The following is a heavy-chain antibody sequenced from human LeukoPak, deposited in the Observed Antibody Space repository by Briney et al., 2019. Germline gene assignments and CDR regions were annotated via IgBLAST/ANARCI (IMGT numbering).Heavy chain of an antibody. J-gene: IGHJ4*02. V-gene: IGHV4-61*01. CDR1: GGSVSSGSYY. D-gene: IGHD4/OR15-4a*01. CDR2: IYYSGNT. CDR3: ARVVTMGSYFDY. Sequence: PSETLSLTCTVSGGSVSSGSYYWSWIRQPPGKGLEWIAYIYYSGNTNCNPSLKSRVTISVDTSKNQFSLKLTSVTAADTAVYYCARVVTMGSYFDYWGQGTLVTVSS.